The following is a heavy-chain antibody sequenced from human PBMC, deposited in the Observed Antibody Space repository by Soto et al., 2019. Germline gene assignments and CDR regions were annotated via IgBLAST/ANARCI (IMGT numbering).Heavy chain of an antibody. V-gene: IGHV1-69*01. CDR1: GGTFSSYG. J-gene: IGHJ3*02. CDR2: IITIFGTA. CDR3: ATPRGHDYCDFGAFDI. Sequence: QVQLVQSGAEVKKPGSSVKVSCKASGGTFSSYGISWVRQAPGQGLEWMGGIITIFGTANYAQKFQGRVTITADESTSTAYMELSSLRSEDTAVYYCATPRGHDYCDFGAFDIWGQGTMVTVSS. D-gene: IGHD4-17*01.